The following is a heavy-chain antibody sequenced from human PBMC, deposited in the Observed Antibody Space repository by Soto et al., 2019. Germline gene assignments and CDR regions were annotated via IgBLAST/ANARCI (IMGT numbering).Heavy chain of an antibody. D-gene: IGHD1-1*01. J-gene: IGHJ3*02. CDR1: GYTFTSYA. CDR3: AREGVRDWNRNDAFDI. CDR2: INAGNGNT. V-gene: IGHV1-3*01. Sequence: QVQLVQSGAEVKKPGASVKGSCKASGYTFTSYAMHWVRQAPGQRLEWMGWINAGNGNTKYSQKCQGRVTITRDTSASTAYMELSSLRSEDTAVYYCAREGVRDWNRNDAFDIWGQGTMVTVSS.